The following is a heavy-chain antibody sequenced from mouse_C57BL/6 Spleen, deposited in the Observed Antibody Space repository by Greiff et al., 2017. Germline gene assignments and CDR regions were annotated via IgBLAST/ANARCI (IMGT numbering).Heavy chain of an antibody. D-gene: IGHD3-1*01. Sequence: VQLKQSGPGMVKPSQSLSLTCTVTGYPITSGYDWHWIRHFPGNKLEWMGYISYSGSTNYNPSLKSRISITHDTSKNHFFLKLNSVATEDTATYYCASSSDYYAMDYWGQGTSVTVAS. CDR1: GYPITSGYD. J-gene: IGHJ4*01. V-gene: IGHV3-1*01. CDR3: ASSSDYYAMDY. CDR2: ISYSGST.